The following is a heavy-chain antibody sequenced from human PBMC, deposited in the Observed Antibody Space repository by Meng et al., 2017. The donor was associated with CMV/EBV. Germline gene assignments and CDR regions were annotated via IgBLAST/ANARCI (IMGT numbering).Heavy chain of an antibody. CDR3: AKDHVVVIALPPNWFDP. D-gene: IGHD2-21*01. Sequence: GESLKISCAASGFTFSSYGMHWVRQAPGKGLEWVAFIRYDGSNKYYADSVEGRFTISRDNSKNTLYLQMNSLRAEDTAVYYCAKDHVVVIALPPNWFDPWGQGTLVTVSS. V-gene: IGHV3-30*02. J-gene: IGHJ5*02. CDR1: GFTFSSYG. CDR2: IRYDGSNK.